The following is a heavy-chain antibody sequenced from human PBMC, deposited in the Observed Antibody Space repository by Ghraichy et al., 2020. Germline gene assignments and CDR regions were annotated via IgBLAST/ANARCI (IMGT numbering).Heavy chain of an antibody. CDR1: GYTFTSYG. D-gene: IGHD3-9*01. CDR3: AITHYDILTGPLLYYYYMDV. Sequence: ASVKVSCKASGYTFTSYGISWVRQAPGQGLEWMGWISAYNGNTNYAQKLQGRVTMTTDTSTSTAYMELRSLRSDDTAMYYCAITHYDILTGPLLYYYYMDVWGKGTTVTVSS. V-gene: IGHV1-18*01. J-gene: IGHJ6*03. CDR2: ISAYNGNT.